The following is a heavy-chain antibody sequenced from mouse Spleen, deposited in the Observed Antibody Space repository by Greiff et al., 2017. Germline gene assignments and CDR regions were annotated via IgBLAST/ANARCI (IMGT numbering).Heavy chain of an antibody. J-gene: IGHJ2*01. CDR2: IDPFNGGT. Sequence: VQLQQSGPELMKPGASVKISCKASGYSFTSYYMHWVKQSHGKSLEWIGYIDPFNGGTSYNQKFKGKATLTVDKSSSTAYMHLSSLTSEDSAVYYCARPPYYGSSLDYWGQGTTLTVSS. D-gene: IGHD1-1*01. V-gene: IGHV1S135*01. CDR3: ARPPYYGSSLDY. CDR1: GYSFTSYY.